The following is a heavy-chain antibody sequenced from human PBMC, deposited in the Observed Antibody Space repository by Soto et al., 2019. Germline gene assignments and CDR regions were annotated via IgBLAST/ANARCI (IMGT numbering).Heavy chain of an antibody. D-gene: IGHD3-10*01. Sequence: QVQLVQSGTEVKKPGSSVKVSGKASGDTFSFYTINWVRQAPGLGLEWVGRINPIVSMSNYAQKFQGRVSMTADKSTSTAYMELRSLRSDDTAMYFCAASYGSGYRAFDYWGQGALVIVSS. V-gene: IGHV1-69*02. CDR2: INPIVSMS. CDR1: GDTFSFYT. J-gene: IGHJ4*02. CDR3: AASYGSGYRAFDY.